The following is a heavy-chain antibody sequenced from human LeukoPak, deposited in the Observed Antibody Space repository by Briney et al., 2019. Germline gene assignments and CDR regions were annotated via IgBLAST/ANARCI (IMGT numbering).Heavy chain of an antibody. CDR2: IYTSGST. D-gene: IGHD2-2*01. CDR1: GGSISSYY. V-gene: IGHV4-4*07. Sequence: SETLSLTCTVSGGSISSYYWSWIRQPAGKGLEWIGRIYTSGSTNYNPSLKSRVTMSVDTSKNQFSLKVSSVTAADTAVYYCARERKDCSSTSCYGPWGQGTLVTVSS. J-gene: IGHJ4*02. CDR3: ARERKDCSSTSCYGP.